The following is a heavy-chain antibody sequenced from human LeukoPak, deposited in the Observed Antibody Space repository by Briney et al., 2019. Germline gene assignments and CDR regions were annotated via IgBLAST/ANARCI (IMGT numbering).Heavy chain of an antibody. J-gene: IGHJ4*02. Sequence: SETLSLTCTVSGGSISSGSYYWSWIRQPAGKGLEWIGRIYTSGSTNSNPSLKSRVTISLDTSKNQFSLKLTSVTAADTAVYYCTRGRGIWGQGTLVTVSS. D-gene: IGHD3-10*01. V-gene: IGHV4-61*02. CDR3: TRGRGI. CDR1: GGSISSGSYY. CDR2: IYTSGST.